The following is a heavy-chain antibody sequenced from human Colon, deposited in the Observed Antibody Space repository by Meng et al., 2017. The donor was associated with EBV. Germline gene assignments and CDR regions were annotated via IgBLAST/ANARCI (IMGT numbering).Heavy chain of an antibody. Sequence: VQMQGSGPGPVNPSHTLSLTCTVSGGSVSSGGYYWTWIRQHPGKGLEWFGHIYYSGSTFYNPSLKRRVIISIDTSKNQFSLNLRSVTAADTAVYYCARVSSGWDYFDYWGQGTLVTVSS. J-gene: IGHJ4*02. CDR1: GGSVSSGGYY. CDR3: ARVSSGWDYFDY. V-gene: IGHV4-31*03. D-gene: IGHD6-19*01. CDR2: IYYSGST.